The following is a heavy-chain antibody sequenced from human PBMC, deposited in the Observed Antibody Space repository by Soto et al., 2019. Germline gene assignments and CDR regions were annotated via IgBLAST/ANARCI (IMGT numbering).Heavy chain of an antibody. D-gene: IGHD2-2*01. V-gene: IGHV1-18*01. CDR2: ISTYNSNT. J-gene: IGHJ3*02. CDR3: ARWACSSSSCRATAFYI. CDR1: GDTFTSYG. Sequence: ASVKVSCKASGDTFTSYGVSWVRQAPGQGLEWMGWISTYNSNTYYAQKFQGRATVTADTPTSTAYLELRSLSSDDTALYYCARWACSSSSCRATAFYIWGPGTMLTVSS.